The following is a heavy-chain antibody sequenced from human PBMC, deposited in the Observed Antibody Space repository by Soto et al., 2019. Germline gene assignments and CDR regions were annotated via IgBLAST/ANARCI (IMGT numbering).Heavy chain of an antibody. CDR3: ARDGEDYGDPGATFDY. CDR1: GFTFGDYG. D-gene: IGHD4-17*01. Sequence: EVQLVESGGGVVRPGGSLRLSCAASGFTFGDYGMSWVRQAPGKGLEWVSGINWNGGSKGYADSVKGRFTISRANAKNSLYLQINSLGAEDTALYHCARDGEDYGDPGATFDYWGQGALVTVSS. J-gene: IGHJ4*02. V-gene: IGHV3-20*01. CDR2: INWNGGSK.